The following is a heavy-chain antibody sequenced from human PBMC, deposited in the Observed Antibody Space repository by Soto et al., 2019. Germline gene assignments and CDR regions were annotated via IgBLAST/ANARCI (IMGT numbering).Heavy chain of an antibody. Sequence: PGGSLRLSCAASGFTFSSYGMSWVRQAPGKGLEWVSAISGSGGSTYYADSVKGRFTISRDNSKNTLYLQMNSLRAEDTAVYYCAKDKEFGPSYYYYGMDVWGQGTTVTVSS. V-gene: IGHV3-23*01. CDR2: ISGSGGST. CDR3: AKDKEFGPSYYYYGMDV. CDR1: GFTFSSYG. J-gene: IGHJ6*02. D-gene: IGHD3-16*01.